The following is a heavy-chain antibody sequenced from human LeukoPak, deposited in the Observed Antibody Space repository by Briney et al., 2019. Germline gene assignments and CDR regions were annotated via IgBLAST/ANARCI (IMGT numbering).Heavy chain of an antibody. J-gene: IGHJ4*02. CDR2: IYRSGTT. CDR1: GDSISSSTYY. CDR3: AAVDTAMVTPPSY. V-gene: IGHV4-39*01. Sequence: SETLSLTCNVSGDSISSSTYYWGWIRQPPGKGLEWIANIYRSGTTYYNPSLKSRATISVDTSSNQFSLKLSSVTAADTAVYYCAAVDTAMVTPPSYWGQGTLVTVSS. D-gene: IGHD5-18*01.